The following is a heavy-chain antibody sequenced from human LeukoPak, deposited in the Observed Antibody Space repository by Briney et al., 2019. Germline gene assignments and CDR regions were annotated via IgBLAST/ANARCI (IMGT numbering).Heavy chain of an antibody. CDR1: GDSVSSNSAA. CDR3: ARSGGDIVATMGDWFDP. CDR2: TYYRSKWYN. V-gene: IGHV6-1*01. J-gene: IGHJ5*02. D-gene: IGHD5-12*01. Sequence: SQTLSLTCAISGDSVSSNSAAWNWIRQSPSRGLEWLGRTYYRSKWYNDYAVSVKSRITINPDTSKNQFSLQLNSVTPEDTAVYYCARSGGDIVATMGDWFDPWGQGTLVTVSS.